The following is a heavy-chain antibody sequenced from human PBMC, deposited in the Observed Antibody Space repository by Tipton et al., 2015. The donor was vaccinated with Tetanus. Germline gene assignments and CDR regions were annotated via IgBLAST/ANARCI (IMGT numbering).Heavy chain of an antibody. D-gene: IGHD2-21*02. V-gene: IGHV4-39*01. CDR3: ARTADNWFDP. CDR2: IYYNGNT. Sequence: TLSLTCSVSGGSISSGTFYWDWIRQPPGKGLEWIGNIYYNGNTLENPSLKGRVTLSLDKSKNQFSLNLTSVTAADTAVYYCARTADNWFDPWGQGTLVTVSS. J-gene: IGHJ5*02. CDR1: GGSISSGTFY.